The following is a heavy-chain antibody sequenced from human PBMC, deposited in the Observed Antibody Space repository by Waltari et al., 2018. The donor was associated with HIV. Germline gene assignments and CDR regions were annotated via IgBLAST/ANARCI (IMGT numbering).Heavy chain of an antibody. J-gene: IGHJ4*02. D-gene: IGHD3-3*01. V-gene: IGHV3-23*01. CDR2: VGGDNSG. Sequence: EVQLLESGGGLVQPGGSLILPCAASGFTLRAYGMMWVRQAPGKGLEWVSEVGGDNSGTYADSVKGRFTVSRDNSKSTVYLQMHSLRAEDTAIYYCTKDHVARDGRVVMDFWGQGTLVTVSS. CDR3: TKDHVARDGRVVMDF. CDR1: GFTLRAYG.